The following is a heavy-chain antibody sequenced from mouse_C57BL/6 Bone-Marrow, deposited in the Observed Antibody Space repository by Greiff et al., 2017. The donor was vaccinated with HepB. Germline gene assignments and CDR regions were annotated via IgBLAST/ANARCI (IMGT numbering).Heavy chain of an antibody. J-gene: IGHJ1*03. CDR3: ARQGSTGYWYFDV. CDR1: EYEFPSHD. Sequence: DVMLVESGGGLVQPGESLKLSCESNEYEFPSHDMSWVRKTPEKRLELVAAINSDGGSSYYPDTMERRFIISRDNTKKTLYLQMSSLRSEDTALYYCARQGSTGYWYFDVWGTGTTVTVSS. D-gene: IGHD4-1*02. CDR2: INSDGGSS. V-gene: IGHV5-2*01.